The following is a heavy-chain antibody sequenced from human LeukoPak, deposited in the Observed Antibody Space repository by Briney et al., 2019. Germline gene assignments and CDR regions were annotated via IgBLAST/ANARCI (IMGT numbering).Heavy chain of an antibody. D-gene: IGHD3-10*01. CDR3: AGGTVLLWFGELLRSYYGMDV. Sequence: PSETLSLTCAVYGGSFSGYYWSWIRQPPGKGLEWIGEINHSGSTNYNPSLKSRVTISVDTSKNQFSLKLSSVTAADTAVYYCAGGTVLLWFGELLRSYYGMDVWGQGTTVTVSS. V-gene: IGHV4-34*01. J-gene: IGHJ6*02. CDR1: GGSFSGYY. CDR2: INHSGST.